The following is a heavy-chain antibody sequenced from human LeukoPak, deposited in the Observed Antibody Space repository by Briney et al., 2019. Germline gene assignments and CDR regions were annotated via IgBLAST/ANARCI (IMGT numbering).Heavy chain of an antibody. CDR3: ARVLGYSYGWNY. CDR1: GYQFTSYW. D-gene: IGHD5-18*01. Sequence: GESLRIPCKGPGYQFTSYWINWVREMPGKGLEWMGRIDHSDSYTMYSPSFQGHVTISADKSISTAYLQWSSLKASDSAMYYCARVLGYSYGWNYWGQGTLVTVSS. J-gene: IGHJ4*02. V-gene: IGHV5-10-1*01. CDR2: IDHSDSYT.